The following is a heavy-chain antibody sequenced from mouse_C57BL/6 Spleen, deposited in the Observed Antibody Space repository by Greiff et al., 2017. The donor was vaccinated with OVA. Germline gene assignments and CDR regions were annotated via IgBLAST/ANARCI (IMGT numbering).Heavy chain of an antibody. Sequence: QVQLQQSGAELVKPGASVKISCKASGYAFSSYWMNWVKQRPGKGLEWIGQIYPGDGDTNYNGKFKGKATLTADKSSSTAYMQLSSLTSEDSAVYCCARGGGTDWYFEVWGTGTTVTVSS. V-gene: IGHV1-80*01. J-gene: IGHJ1*03. CDR3: ARGGGTDWYFEV. D-gene: IGHD2-14*01. CDR1: GYAFSSYW. CDR2: IYPGDGDT.